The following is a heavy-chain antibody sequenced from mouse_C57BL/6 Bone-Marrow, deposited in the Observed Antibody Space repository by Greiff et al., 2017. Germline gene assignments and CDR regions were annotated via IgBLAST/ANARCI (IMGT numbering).Heavy chain of an antibody. J-gene: IGHJ3*01. D-gene: IGHD2-12*01. CDR1: GYTFTSYW. Sequence: QVQLQQPGAELVKPGSSVKLSCKASGYTFTSYWMDWVKQRPGQGLEWIGNIYPSDSETHYNQKFKDKATLTVDKSSSTAYMQLSSLTSEDSAVYYCARIYDWFAYWGQGTLVTVSA. V-gene: IGHV1-61*01. CDR2: IYPSDSET. CDR3: ARIYDWFAY.